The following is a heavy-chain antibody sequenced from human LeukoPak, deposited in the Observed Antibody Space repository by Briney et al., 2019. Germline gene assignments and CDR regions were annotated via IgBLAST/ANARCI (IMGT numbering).Heavy chain of an antibody. J-gene: IGHJ4*02. CDR1: GFTFSSYW. CDR3: ARDSGSYLEALYFDY. V-gene: IGHV3-7*04. Sequence: GSRRLSCAASGFTFSSYWMSWVGQAPGKGLEWVANIKQDGSEKYYVDSVKGRFTISRDNAKNSLYLQMNSLRAEDAAVYYCARDSGSYLEALYFDYWGQGTLVTVSS. D-gene: IGHD1-26*01. CDR2: IKQDGSEK.